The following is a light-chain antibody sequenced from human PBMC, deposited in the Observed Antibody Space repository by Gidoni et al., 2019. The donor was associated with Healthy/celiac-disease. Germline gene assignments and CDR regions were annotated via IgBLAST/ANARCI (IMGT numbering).Light chain of an antibody. Sequence: DILMTQSPDSLAVSLGARATINCKSSQSVLYSSNNKNYLAWYQQKPGQPPKLLIYWASTRESGVPDRFSGSGSGTDFTLTISSLQDEDVAVYYCQQYYSTPSFGPGTKVDIK. CDR3: QQYYSTPS. V-gene: IGKV4-1*01. J-gene: IGKJ3*01. CDR1: QSVLYSSNNKNY. CDR2: WAS.